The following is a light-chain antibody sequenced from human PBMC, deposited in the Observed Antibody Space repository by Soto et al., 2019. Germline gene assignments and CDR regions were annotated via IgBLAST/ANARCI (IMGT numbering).Light chain of an antibody. V-gene: IGKV3-20*01. Sequence: PGSSATLSCRASQSVSSYLAWYQQKPGQAPRLLIYGVSSRATGIPDRFSGSGSGTDFTLTISRLEPEDFAVYYCQQYGSPITFGQGTRLEIK. CDR1: QSVSSY. CDR2: GVS. J-gene: IGKJ5*01. CDR3: QQYGSPIT.